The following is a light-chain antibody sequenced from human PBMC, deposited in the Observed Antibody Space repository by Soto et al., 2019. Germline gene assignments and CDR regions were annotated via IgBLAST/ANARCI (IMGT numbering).Light chain of an antibody. J-gene: IGKJ3*01. CDR3: QQYNSYSQFT. CDR1: QSIKNW. Sequence: DIQMTQSPSTLSASVGDGVTLTCRSSQSIKNWLAWYQQKPGEAPKLLIYKASTLESGVPSRFSGSGSGTEFTLTISCLQPDDVATYHCQQYNSYSQFTFGPGTKVDIK. V-gene: IGKV1-5*03. CDR2: KAS.